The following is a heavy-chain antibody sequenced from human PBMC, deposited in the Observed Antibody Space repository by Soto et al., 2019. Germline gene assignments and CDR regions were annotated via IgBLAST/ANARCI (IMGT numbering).Heavy chain of an antibody. D-gene: IGHD1-26*01. CDR2: ISYDGSNK. Sequence: PGGSLRLSCAASGFTFSSYGMHWVRQAPGKGLEWVAVISYDGSNKYYADSVKGRFTISRDNSKNTLYLQMNSLRAEDTAVYYCAKDLLNSGSDYWGQGTLVTVS. J-gene: IGHJ4*02. V-gene: IGHV3-30*18. CDR1: GFTFSSYG. CDR3: AKDLLNSGSDY.